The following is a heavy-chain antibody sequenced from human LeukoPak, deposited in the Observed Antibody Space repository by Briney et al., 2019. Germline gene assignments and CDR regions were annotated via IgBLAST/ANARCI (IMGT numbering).Heavy chain of an antibody. CDR1: GGSFSGYY. CDR3: ARGRDRGVVVVAAMSGMDV. D-gene: IGHD2-15*01. Sequence: SETLSLTCAVYGGSFSGYYWSWIRQPPGKGLEWIGEINHSGSTNYNPSLKSRVTISVDTSKNQFSLKLSSVTAADTAVYYCARGRDRGVVVVAAMSGMDVWGQGTTVTVCS. CDR2: INHSGST. V-gene: IGHV4-34*01. J-gene: IGHJ6*02.